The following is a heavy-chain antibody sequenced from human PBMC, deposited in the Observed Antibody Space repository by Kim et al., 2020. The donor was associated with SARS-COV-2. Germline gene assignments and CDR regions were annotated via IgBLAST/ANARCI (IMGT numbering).Heavy chain of an antibody. J-gene: IGHJ5*02. V-gene: IGHV4-34*01. D-gene: IGHD2-2*01. Sequence: SETLSLTCAVYGGSFSGYYWSWIRQPPGKGLEWIGEINHSGSTNYNPSLKSRVTISVDTSKNQFSLKLSSVTAADTAVYYCARVGVPVKYQLLLPRSSLAREGTWFDPWGQGTLVTVSS. CDR1: GGSFSGYY. CDR3: ARVGVPVKYQLLLPRSSLAREGTWFDP. CDR2: INHSGST.